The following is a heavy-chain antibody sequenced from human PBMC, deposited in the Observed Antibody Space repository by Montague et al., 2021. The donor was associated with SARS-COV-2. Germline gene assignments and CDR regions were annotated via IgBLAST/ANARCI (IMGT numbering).Heavy chain of an antibody. CDR2: TYYRSKWYN. D-gene: IGHD1-1*01. CDR3: TSGREGNYNVMDV. Sequence: CAISGDSVSSNSATWNRVRQSPSRGLEWLGGTYYRSKWYNDYAVSVRGRVTINPDTSKNQFSLQLNSVTPEDTAIYYCTSGREGNYNVMDVWGQGTTVTVSS. CDR1: GDSVSSNSAT. V-gene: IGHV6-1*01. J-gene: IGHJ6*02.